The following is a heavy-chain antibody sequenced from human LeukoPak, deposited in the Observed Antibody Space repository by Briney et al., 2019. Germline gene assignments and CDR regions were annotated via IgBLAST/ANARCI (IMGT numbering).Heavy chain of an antibody. CDR2: IWYDGGNK. J-gene: IGHJ5*02. CDR1: GFTFSNYG. D-gene: IGHD3-10*01. V-gene: IGHV3-33*01. CDR3: ARSLERDYHGSGYYMNNWFDP. Sequence: PGGSLRLSCAPSGFTFSNYGMHWVRQAPGKGLEWVAVIWYDGGNKYYADSVKGRFTISRDNSKNTLYLQMDSLRAEDTAVYYCARSLERDYHGSGYYMNNWFDPWGQGTLVTVSS.